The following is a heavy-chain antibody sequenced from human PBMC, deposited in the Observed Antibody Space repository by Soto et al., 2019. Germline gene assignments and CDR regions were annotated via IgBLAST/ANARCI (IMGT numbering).Heavy chain of an antibody. V-gene: IGHV4-59*01. J-gene: IGHJ5*02. D-gene: IGHD3-16*01. Sequence: SETLSLTCTVSGGSIGSYHWSWVRQPPGKGLEWIASVYYTGTTNYNPSLGSRVTISIDAPENQISLKLTSVTAADTAFYYCARDKVLTGMFDLWGQGTLVTVSS. CDR2: VYYTGTT. CDR1: GGSIGSYH. CDR3: ARDKVLTGMFDL.